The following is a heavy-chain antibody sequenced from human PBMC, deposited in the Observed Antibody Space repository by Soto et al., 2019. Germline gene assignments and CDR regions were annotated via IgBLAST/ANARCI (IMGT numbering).Heavy chain of an antibody. V-gene: IGHV1-69*06. CDR2: IIPIFGTA. J-gene: IGHJ4*02. CDR3: ARDRKAYYYGSGSPFDY. CDR1: GGTFSSYA. D-gene: IGHD3-10*01. Sequence: QVQLVQSGAEVKKPGSSVKVSCKASGGTFSSYAISWVRQAPGQGLEWMGGIIPIFGTASYAQKFQGRVTITADKSTSTAYMELSSLRSEDTAVYYCARDRKAYYYGSGSPFDYWGQGTLVTVSS.